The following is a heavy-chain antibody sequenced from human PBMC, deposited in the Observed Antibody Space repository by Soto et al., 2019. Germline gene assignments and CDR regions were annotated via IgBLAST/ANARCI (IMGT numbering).Heavy chain of an antibody. D-gene: IGHD4-4*01. V-gene: IGHV2-5*02. CDR1: GFSLSTSGVG. J-gene: IGHJ5*02. Sequence: QITLKESGPTLVKPTQTLTLTCTFSGFSLSTSGVGVGWIRQPPGKALEWLALIYWDDDKRYSPSLKSRLTITKDTSKNQLVLTMTNMDPVDTATYYCAHSLTAADYSNYEDWFDPWGQGTLVTVSS. CDR3: AHSLTAADYSNYEDWFDP. CDR2: IYWDDDK.